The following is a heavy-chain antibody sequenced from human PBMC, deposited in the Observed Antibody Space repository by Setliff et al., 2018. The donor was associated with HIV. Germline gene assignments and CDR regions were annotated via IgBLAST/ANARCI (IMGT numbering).Heavy chain of an antibody. CDR3: ARFQAWQLGRRGGYYYYMDV. CDR1: GGSISGYY. Sequence: PSETLSLTCTVSGGSISGYYGSWVRQPPEKRLELIGFIHYSGSSDYNPSPKSRITISVDMSRNQFSLVLSSVTAADTAVYYCARFQAWQLGRRGGYYYYMDVWGKGTTVTVSS. CDR2: IHYSGSS. J-gene: IGHJ6*03. V-gene: IGHV4-59*01. D-gene: IGHD1-1*01.